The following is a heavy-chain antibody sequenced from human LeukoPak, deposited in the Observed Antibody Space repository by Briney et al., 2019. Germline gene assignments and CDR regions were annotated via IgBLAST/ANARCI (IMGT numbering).Heavy chain of an antibody. D-gene: IGHD3-22*01. CDR1: GFTFSSYS. CDR3: ARAMALIVDY. Sequence: GGSLRLSCAASGFTFSSYSMNWVRQAPGKGLEWVSYISSSSSTIYYADSVKGRFTISRDSSRNTLYLQLNSLRAEDTAVYYCARAMALIVDYWGQGTLVTVSS. V-gene: IGHV3-48*01. CDR2: ISSSSSTI. J-gene: IGHJ4*02.